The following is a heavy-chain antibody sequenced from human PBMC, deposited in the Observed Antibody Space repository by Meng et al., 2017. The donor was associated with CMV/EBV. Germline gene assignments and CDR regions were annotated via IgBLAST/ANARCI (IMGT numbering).Heavy chain of an antibody. CDR1: GFTFSDYC. D-gene: IGHD3-3*01. CDR3: ARDGRDDFWSGVDV. CDR2: ISSSSTI. V-gene: IGHV3-69-1*01. Sequence: GESLKISCAASGFTFSDYCMNWARQAPGKGLEWVSSISSSSTIYYAESVKGRFTISRDNAKNSLYLQMNSLRAEDTAVYYCARDGRDDFWSGVDVWGQGTTVTVSS. J-gene: IGHJ6*02.